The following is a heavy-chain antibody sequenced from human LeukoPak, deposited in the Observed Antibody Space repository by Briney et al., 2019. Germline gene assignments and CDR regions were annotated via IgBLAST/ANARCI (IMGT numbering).Heavy chain of an antibody. J-gene: IGHJ3*02. Sequence: GGSLRLSCAASGFTFSSYSMNWVRQAPGKGLEWVSVIYSGGSTYYADSVKGRFTISRHNSKNTLYLQMNSLRAEDTAVYYCARASSWHDAFDIWGQGTMVTVSS. CDR3: ARASSWHDAFDI. CDR2: IYSGGST. V-gene: IGHV3-53*04. D-gene: IGHD6-13*01. CDR1: GFTFSSYS.